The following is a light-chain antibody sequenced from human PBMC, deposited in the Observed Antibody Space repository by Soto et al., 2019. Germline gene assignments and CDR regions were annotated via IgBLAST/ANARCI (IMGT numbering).Light chain of an antibody. CDR3: TATDDRLTGPV. CDR2: NND. V-gene: IGLV1-47*02. Sequence: LSQTPSGSGPRGRTVTISCSGNGSNCETNLVQWYQHLPGASPRLLIYNNDQRPSGVPDRFSPSKSGTSASLAISGLRSEDEADYYYTATDDRLTGPVFGGGTK. CDR1: GSNCETNL. J-gene: IGLJ2*01.